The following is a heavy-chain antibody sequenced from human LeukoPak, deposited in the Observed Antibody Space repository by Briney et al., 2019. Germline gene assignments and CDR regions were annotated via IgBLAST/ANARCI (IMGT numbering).Heavy chain of an antibody. Sequence: ASVKVSFKASGYTFTGYYMHWVRQAPGQGLEWMGRINPNSGGTNYAQKFQGRVTMTRDTSISTAYMELSRLRSDDTAVYYCARSDYYDSSGGDFDYWGQGTLVTVSS. CDR1: GYTFTGYY. V-gene: IGHV1-2*06. CDR3: ARSDYYDSSGGDFDY. D-gene: IGHD3-22*01. CDR2: INPNSGGT. J-gene: IGHJ4*02.